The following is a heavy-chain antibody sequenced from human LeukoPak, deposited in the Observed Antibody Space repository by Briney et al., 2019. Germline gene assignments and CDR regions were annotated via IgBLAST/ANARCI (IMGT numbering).Heavy chain of an antibody. V-gene: IGHV3-33*01. CDR3: ARDSDTAMVSFDY. J-gene: IGHJ4*02. Sequence: GGSLRLSCAASGFTFSSYGMHWVRQAPGKGLEWVAVIWYDGSNKYYADSVKGRFTISRDNAKNSLYLQMNSLRAEDTAVYYCARDSDTAMVSFDYWGQGTLVTVSS. CDR1: GFTFSSYG. D-gene: IGHD5-18*01. CDR2: IWYDGSNK.